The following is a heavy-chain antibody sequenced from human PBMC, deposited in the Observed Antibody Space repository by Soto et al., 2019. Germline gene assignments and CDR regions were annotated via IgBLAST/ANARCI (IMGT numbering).Heavy chain of an antibody. CDR2: MNPNSGNT. V-gene: IGHV1-8*01. D-gene: IGHD3-22*01. Sequence: ASVKVSCKASGYTFTSYDINWVRQATGQGLEWMGWMNPNSGNTGYAQKFQGRVTMTGNNSISTAYMELSSLRSEDTAVYYCARDKVGYYDSSGYYRVSVPPDYYYGMDVWGQGTTVTVSS. J-gene: IGHJ6*02. CDR1: GYTFTSYD. CDR3: ARDKVGYYDSSGYYRVSVPPDYYYGMDV.